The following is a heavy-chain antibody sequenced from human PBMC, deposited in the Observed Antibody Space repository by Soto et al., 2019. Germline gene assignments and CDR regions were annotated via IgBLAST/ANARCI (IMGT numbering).Heavy chain of an antibody. CDR3: AKDEHSSGPFDY. CDR2: ISGSGGST. D-gene: IGHD6-19*01. J-gene: IGHJ4*02. Sequence: GGSLRLSWAASGLTFSSYAMSWVRQAPGKGLEWVSAISGSGGSTYYADSVKGRFTISRDNSKNTLYLQMNSLRAEDTAVYYCAKDEHSSGPFDYWGKGTLVTDSS. CDR1: GLTFSSYA. V-gene: IGHV3-23*01.